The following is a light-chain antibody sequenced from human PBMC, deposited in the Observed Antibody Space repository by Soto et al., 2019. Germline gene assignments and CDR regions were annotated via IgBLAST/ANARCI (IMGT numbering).Light chain of an antibody. CDR2: WAS. CDR1: QSVLFSSNNKNY. J-gene: IGKJ4*01. CDR3: QQYYSTFLT. Sequence: DIMMTQSPDSLAVSLGERATINCKSSQSVLFSSNNKNYLAWYQQKPGQPPKLLIYWASTRESGVPDRFSGSGSGTDFTLTISSLQAEDVAVYYCQQYYSTFLTFGGGTKVE. V-gene: IGKV4-1*01.